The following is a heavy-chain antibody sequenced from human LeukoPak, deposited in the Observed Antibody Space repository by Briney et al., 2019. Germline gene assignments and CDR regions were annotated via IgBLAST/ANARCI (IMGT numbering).Heavy chain of an antibody. J-gene: IGHJ4*02. CDR3: ARAQDIVATYFDY. CDR1: GGSISSYY. CDR2: IYYSGST. Sequence: PSETLSLTCTVSGGSISSYYWSWIRRPSGKGLEWIGYIYYSGSTNYNPSLKSRVTISVDTSKNQFSLKLSSVTAADTAVYYCARAQDIVATYFDYWGQGTLVTVSS. V-gene: IGHV4-59*01. D-gene: IGHD5-12*01.